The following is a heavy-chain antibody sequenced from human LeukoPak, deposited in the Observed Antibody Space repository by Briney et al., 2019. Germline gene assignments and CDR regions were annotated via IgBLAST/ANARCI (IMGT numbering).Heavy chain of an antibody. D-gene: IGHD3-3*01. V-gene: IGHV1-2*06. CDR2: INPNSGGT. Sequence: ASVKVSCKASGYTFTGYYMHWVRQAPGQGLEWMGRINPNSGGTNYAQKFQGRVTMTRDTSISTAYMELSRLRSDDTAVYYCARQYYDFWGGYYYYYYMDVWGKGTTVTVSS. CDR1: GYTFTGYY. J-gene: IGHJ6*03. CDR3: ARQYYDFWGGYYYYYYMDV.